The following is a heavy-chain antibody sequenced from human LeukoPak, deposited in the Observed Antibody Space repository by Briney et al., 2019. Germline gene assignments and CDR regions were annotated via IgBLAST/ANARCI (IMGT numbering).Heavy chain of an antibody. Sequence: GRSLRLSCAASGFTFSTYGMHWVRQAPGKGLEWVAVISYDGSDEYSADSVKGRFTISRDNSKNTLYLLMNSLRAEDTAVYYCAKIEEPGITVASTRGSDYWGQGTLVTVSS. J-gene: IGHJ4*02. CDR2: ISYDGSDE. CDR1: GFTFSTYG. CDR3: AKIEEPGITVASTRGSDY. V-gene: IGHV3-30*18. D-gene: IGHD6-19*01.